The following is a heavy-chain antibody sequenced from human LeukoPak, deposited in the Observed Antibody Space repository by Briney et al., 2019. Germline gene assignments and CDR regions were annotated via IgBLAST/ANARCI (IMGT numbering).Heavy chain of an antibody. CDR3: ARLKFHGPGSTNWFDP. V-gene: IGHV1-8*01. Sequence: ASVKVSCKASGYTFTSYDINWVRQATGQGLEWMGWMNPNSGNTGYAQKFQGRVTMTRNTSISTAYMELSSLRSEDTAVYYCARLKFHGPGSTNWFDPWGQGTLVTVSS. CDR2: MNPNSGNT. J-gene: IGHJ5*02. CDR1: GYTFTSYD. D-gene: IGHD3-10*01.